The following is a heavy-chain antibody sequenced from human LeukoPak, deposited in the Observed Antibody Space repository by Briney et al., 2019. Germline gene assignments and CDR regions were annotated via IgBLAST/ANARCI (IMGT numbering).Heavy chain of an antibody. V-gene: IGHV3-21*06. CDR1: GFTFSSYN. Sequence: PGGSLRLSCAASGFTFSSYNMNWVRQAPGKGPEWVSSIASSSSYIYYADSVKGRFTISRDNAKNSLYLQMDSLRAEDTAVYYCARFYANEWELPHWGQGTLVTVSS. D-gene: IGHD1-26*01. CDR3: ARFYANEWELPH. J-gene: IGHJ4*02. CDR2: IASSSSYI.